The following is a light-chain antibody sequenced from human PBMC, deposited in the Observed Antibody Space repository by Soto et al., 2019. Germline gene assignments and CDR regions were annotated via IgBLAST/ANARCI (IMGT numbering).Light chain of an antibody. CDR1: QGISSY. J-gene: IGKJ3*01. Sequence: AIRMTQSPSSLSASTGDRVTITCRASQGISSYLAWYQQKPGKAPKLLIYAASTLQSGVPSRFSGSGSGTDFTLTISCLQSEDFATYYCQQYYSYPLFGPGTKVD. CDR2: AAS. V-gene: IGKV1-8*01. CDR3: QQYYSYPL.